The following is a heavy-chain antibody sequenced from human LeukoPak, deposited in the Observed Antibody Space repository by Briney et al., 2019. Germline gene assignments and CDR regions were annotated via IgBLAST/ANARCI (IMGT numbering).Heavy chain of an antibody. J-gene: IGHJ4*02. CDR2: INQFESEK. CDR3: ANVDDFWSGYSY. Sequence: GGSLRLSCAASGFPFGSYWMSWVRQAPGKGLEWVANINQFESEKYYVDSVKGRFTISRDNAKNSLYLQMNSLRAEDTAVYYCANVDDFWSGYSYWGQGTLVTVSS. CDR1: GFPFGSYW. D-gene: IGHD3-3*01. V-gene: IGHV3-7*01.